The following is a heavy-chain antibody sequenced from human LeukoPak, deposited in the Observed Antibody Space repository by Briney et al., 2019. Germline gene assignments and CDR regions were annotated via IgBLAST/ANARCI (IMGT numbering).Heavy chain of an antibody. V-gene: IGHV3-30*03. D-gene: IGHD2-21*02. CDR1: GFTFSSYG. CDR2: ISYDGSNK. Sequence: PGGSLRLSCAASGFTFSSYGMHWVRQAPGKGLEWVAVISYDGSNKYYADSVKGRFTISRDNSKNTLYLQMNSLRDEDTAVYYCARADAYCGGDCYPYYFDYWGQGTRVTVSS. J-gene: IGHJ4*02. CDR3: ARADAYCGGDCYPYYFDY.